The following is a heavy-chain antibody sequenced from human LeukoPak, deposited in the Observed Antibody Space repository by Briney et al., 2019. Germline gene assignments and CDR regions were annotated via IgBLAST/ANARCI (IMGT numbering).Heavy chain of an antibody. Sequence: KSSETLSLTCTVSGGSISSSSYYWGWIRQPPGRGLEWIGSIYYSGSTYYNPSLKSRVTISVDTSKNQFSLKLSSVTAADTAVYYCARLDYGDYGAGYWGQGTLVTVSS. CDR3: ARLDYGDYGAGY. J-gene: IGHJ4*02. V-gene: IGHV4-39*07. CDR2: IYYSGST. D-gene: IGHD4-17*01. CDR1: GGSISSSSYY.